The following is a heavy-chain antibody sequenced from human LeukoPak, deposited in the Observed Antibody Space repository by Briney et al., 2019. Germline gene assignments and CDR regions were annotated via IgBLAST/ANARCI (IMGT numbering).Heavy chain of an antibody. CDR3: ATDRQREAETPPSF. Sequence: GGSLRLSCAASGFTFSIYAMNWVRQAPGKGLEWVSAISDSGGTTYYAGSVKGRFTISRDNSRNMLYLQMNSLRAEDTAVYHCATDRQREAETPPSFWGQGTLVTVSS. CDR2: ISDSGGTT. J-gene: IGHJ4*02. V-gene: IGHV3-23*01. CDR1: GFTFSIYA. D-gene: IGHD2-2*01.